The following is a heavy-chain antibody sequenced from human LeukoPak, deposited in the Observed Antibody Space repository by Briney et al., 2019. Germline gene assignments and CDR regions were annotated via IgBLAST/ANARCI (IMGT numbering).Heavy chain of an antibody. CDR1: GFTFDDSV. Sequence: GGSLRLSCAASGFTFDDSVMSWVRQAPGKGLEWVSGINWSGGSTGYADSVKGRFTISRGNAKNSLYLQMSSLRAEDTALYYCARDWFTRLGELSPDRAFDYWGQGTLVTVSS. CDR2: INWSGGST. CDR3: ARDWFTRLGELSPDRAFDY. J-gene: IGHJ4*02. V-gene: IGHV3-20*04. D-gene: IGHD3-16*02.